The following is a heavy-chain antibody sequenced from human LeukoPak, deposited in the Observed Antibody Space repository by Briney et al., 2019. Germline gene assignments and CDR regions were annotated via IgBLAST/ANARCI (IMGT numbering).Heavy chain of an antibody. V-gene: IGHV4-59*12. CDR3: ARESSSSPDY. D-gene: IGHD6-6*01. CDR1: GGSISSYY. J-gene: IGHJ4*02. Sequence: SETLSLTCTVSGGSISSYYWSWIRQPPGKGLEWIGYIYYSGSTNYNPSLKSRVTISVDTSKNQFYLRLTSVTAADSAMYYCARESSSSPDYWGQGTLVTVSS. CDR2: IYYSGST.